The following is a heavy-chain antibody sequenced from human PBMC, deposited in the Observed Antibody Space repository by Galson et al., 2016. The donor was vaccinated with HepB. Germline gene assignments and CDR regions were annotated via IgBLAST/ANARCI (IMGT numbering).Heavy chain of an antibody. D-gene: IGHD6-19*01. J-gene: IGHJ4*02. CDR1: GFTFSTYW. Sequence: SLRLSCAASGFTFSTYWTHWVRQVPGEGPVWLSQINGDGSTIYQADFVRGRFTISRDNAKNTVYLQMNSLRVEDTAVYYCARPPHISVADPFDKWGQGVLVTVSS. V-gene: IGHV3-74*01. CDR3: ARPPHISVADPFDK. CDR2: INGDGSTI.